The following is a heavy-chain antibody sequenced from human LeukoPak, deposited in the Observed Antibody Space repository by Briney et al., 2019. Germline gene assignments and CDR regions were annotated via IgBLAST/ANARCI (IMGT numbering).Heavy chain of an antibody. CDR2: ISGSGGST. D-gene: IGHD3/OR15-3a*01. Sequence: GGPLRLSCAASGFTFSSYAMSWVRQAPGKGLEWVSAISGSGGSTYYADSVKGRFTISRDNSKNTLYLQMTSLRAEDPAVYYCAKESGLFLDPDAFDIWGQGTMVTVSS. CDR1: GFTFSSYA. CDR3: AKESGLFLDPDAFDI. J-gene: IGHJ3*02. V-gene: IGHV3-23*01.